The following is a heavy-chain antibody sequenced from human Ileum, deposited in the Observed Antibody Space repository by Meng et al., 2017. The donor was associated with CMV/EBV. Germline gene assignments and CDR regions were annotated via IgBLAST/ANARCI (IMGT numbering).Heavy chain of an antibody. CDR1: GLSLSAYD. Sequence: VHLVGSGGGVVQPGGSLRLSRAASGLSLSAYDMSWVRQAPGKGLDWVAFLHFNGNYIYHADSVRGRFTISRDTSRNTLYLQMNSLRPEDTAVYYCVRGKSNWGNFDSWGQGTLVTRLL. D-gene: IGHD7-27*01. CDR2: LHFNGNYI. CDR3: VRGKSNWGNFDS. V-gene: IGHV3-30*02. J-gene: IGHJ4*02.